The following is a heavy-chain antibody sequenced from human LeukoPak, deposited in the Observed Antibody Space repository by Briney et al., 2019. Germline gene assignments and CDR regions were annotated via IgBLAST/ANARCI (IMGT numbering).Heavy chain of an antibody. V-gene: IGHV3-74*01. D-gene: IGHD3-10*01. CDR3: LVRGIVNFDYFDY. CDR2: INSDGSST. J-gene: IGHJ4*02. Sequence: GGSLRLSCAASGFTFSSYWMHWVRQAPGKGLVWVSRINSDGSSTIYADSVKGRFTISRDNAKNTLYLQMNSLRAEDTAVYYCLVRGIVNFDYFDYWGQGTLVTVSS. CDR1: GFTFSSYW.